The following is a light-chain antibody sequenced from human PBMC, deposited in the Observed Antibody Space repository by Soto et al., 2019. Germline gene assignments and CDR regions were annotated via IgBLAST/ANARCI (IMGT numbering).Light chain of an antibody. CDR3: SSYAGSNNVV. CDR2: EVS. Sequence: QSVLTQPPSASGSPGQSVTISCTGTSSDVGGYNYVSWYQQYPGKAPKMMIYEVSKRPSGVPDRFSGSKSGNTASLTVSGVQAEDEADDYCSSYAGSNNVVFGRGTKLTVL. V-gene: IGLV2-8*01. J-gene: IGLJ2*01. CDR1: SSDVGGYNY.